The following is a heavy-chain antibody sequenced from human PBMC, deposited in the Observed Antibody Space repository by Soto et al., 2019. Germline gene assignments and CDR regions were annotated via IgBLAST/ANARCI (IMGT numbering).Heavy chain of an antibody. V-gene: IGHV5-51*01. Sequence: GESLKISCKGSGYTFNTYWIGWLRPMPGQALEWMGISYPGDSETRYSPSLQGDVTISVDKSLNTAYLQWTSLEASDTAMYYCARKATVVTPYSVDFWGQGTLVTVSS. CDR2: SYPGDSET. CDR3: ARKATVVTPYSVDF. J-gene: IGHJ4*02. D-gene: IGHD2-21*02. CDR1: GYTFNTYW.